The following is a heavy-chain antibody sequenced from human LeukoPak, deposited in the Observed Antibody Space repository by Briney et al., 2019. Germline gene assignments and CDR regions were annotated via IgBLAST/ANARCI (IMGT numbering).Heavy chain of an antibody. CDR2: ISAYNGNT. J-gene: IGHJ4*02. CDR3: ARGIGSMVRGALGDY. CDR1: GYTFTSYG. Sequence: ASGKVSCKASGYTFTSYGISWVRQAPGQGLEWMGWISAYNGNTNYAQKLQGRVTMTTDTPTSTAYMELRSLRSDDTAVYYCARGIGSMVRGALGDYWGQGTLVTVSS. D-gene: IGHD3-10*01. V-gene: IGHV1-18*01.